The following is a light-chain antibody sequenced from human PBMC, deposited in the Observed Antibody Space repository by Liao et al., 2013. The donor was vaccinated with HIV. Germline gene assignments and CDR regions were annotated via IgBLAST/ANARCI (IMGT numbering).Light chain of an antibody. CDR1: NLENKY. CDR3: QAWDISTDYV. Sequence: SYDLTQPPSVSVPPGQTATITCSGHNLENKYASWYQQKPGQSPVLVMYHDTERPSGIPERFSGSNSGNTATLTISGTQPMDEADYYCQAWDISTDYVFGKGTRVTVL. CDR2: HDT. J-gene: IGLJ1*01. V-gene: IGLV3-1*01.